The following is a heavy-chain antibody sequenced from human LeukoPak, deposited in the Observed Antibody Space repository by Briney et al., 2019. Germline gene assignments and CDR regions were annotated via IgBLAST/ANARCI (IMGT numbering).Heavy chain of an antibody. D-gene: IGHD6-19*01. CDR1: GFTVSSNY. J-gene: IGHJ4*02. V-gene: IGHV3-53*01. CDR3: AREAAVAGTGFDY. Sequence: GGSLRLSCAASGFTVSSNYMSWVRQAPGKGLGWVSVIYSGGSTYYADAVKGRFTISRDNSKNTLYLQMNSLRAEDTAVYYCAREAAVAGTGFDYWGQGTLVTVSS. CDR2: IYSGGST.